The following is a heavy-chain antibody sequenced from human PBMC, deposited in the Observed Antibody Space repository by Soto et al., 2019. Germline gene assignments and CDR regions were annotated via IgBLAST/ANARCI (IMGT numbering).Heavy chain of an antibody. Sequence: GGSLRLSCAASGFTFSSYGMHWVRQAPGKGLEWVAVIWYDGSNKYYADSVKGRFTISRDNSKNTLYLQMNSLRAEDTAVYYCAREGLTYYDSSCAYPHWGQGTMVTVS. D-gene: IGHD3-22*01. CDR3: AREGLTYYDSSCAYPH. V-gene: IGHV3-33*01. CDR1: GFTFSSYG. CDR2: IWYDGSNK. J-gene: IGHJ4*02.